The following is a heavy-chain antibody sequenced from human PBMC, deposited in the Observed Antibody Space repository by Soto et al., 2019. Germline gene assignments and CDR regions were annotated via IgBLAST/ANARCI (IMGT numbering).Heavy chain of an antibody. CDR1: GDSIISDNW. D-gene: IGHD3-10*01. Sequence: SETLSLTCAVSGDSIISDNWWSWVRQPPGKGLEWIGEIHHSGSINYNPSLKSRVTILADKSKNQFSLRLTSVTAADTAVYYCEKSLLYPSYGMDVWGQGTTVTVSS. V-gene: IGHV4-4*02. CDR2: IHHSGSI. CDR3: EKSLLYPSYGMDV. J-gene: IGHJ6*02.